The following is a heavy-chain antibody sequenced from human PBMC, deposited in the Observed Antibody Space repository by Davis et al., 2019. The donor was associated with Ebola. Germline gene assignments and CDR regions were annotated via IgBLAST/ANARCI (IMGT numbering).Heavy chain of an antibody. J-gene: IGHJ4*02. CDR1: GYTFTDYH. Sequence: ASVKVSCKASGYTFTDYHIHWVRQAPGQGLEWMGWIDADSGGTNYAQKFQGRVTMTRDTSIRTAYMELSRLRSDDTAVYYSARDPLRGGSGSFCDYWGQGTLVTVSS. CDR3: ARDPLRGGSGSFCDY. D-gene: IGHD3-10*01. CDR2: IDADSGGT. V-gene: IGHV1-2*02.